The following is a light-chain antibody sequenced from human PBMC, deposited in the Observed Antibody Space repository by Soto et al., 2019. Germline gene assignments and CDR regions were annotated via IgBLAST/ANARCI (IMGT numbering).Light chain of an antibody. CDR3: NSYTSSNTYV. CDR1: SSDVGAHNF. V-gene: IGLV2-14*01. J-gene: IGLJ1*01. Sequence: LAQTASLSGSHGQTITISCSGSSSDVGAHNFVSWYQHHPGKAPKLMIYEVSNRPSGVSNRFSGSKSGNTASLTISGLQAEDEADYYCNSYTSSNTYVFGSGTKVTVL. CDR2: EVS.